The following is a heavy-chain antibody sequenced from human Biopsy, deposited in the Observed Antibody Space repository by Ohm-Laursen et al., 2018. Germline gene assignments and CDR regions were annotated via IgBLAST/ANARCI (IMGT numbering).Heavy chain of an antibody. CDR1: GGTFSSYS. J-gene: IGHJ2*01. CDR3: ARANSDAGTYWYLDL. CDR2: ITPIFDIN. V-gene: IGHV1-69*13. Sequence: GASVKVSCKASGGTFSSYSITWVRQAPGQGLEWMGGITPIFDINNYAQKFQGRLTITADESTSTAYMELSGLRSEDTAVYYCARANSDAGTYWYLDLWGRGTLVTVS. D-gene: IGHD2/OR15-2a*01.